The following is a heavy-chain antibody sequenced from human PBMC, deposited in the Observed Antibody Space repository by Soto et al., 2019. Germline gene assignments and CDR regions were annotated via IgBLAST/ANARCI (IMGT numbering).Heavy chain of an antibody. V-gene: IGHV1-58*01. J-gene: IGHJ5*02. CDR1: GFTFSNSA. CDR2: IVVGSGNT. CDR3: ATDKGDSYGYGNH. Sequence: SVKVSCKASGFTFSNSAVQWVRQARGQRLEWIGWIVVGSGNTNYAQKFQERVTITRDMSTTTAYMELSSLRSVDTAVYYCATDKGDSYGYGNHWGQGTLVTVSS. D-gene: IGHD5-18*01.